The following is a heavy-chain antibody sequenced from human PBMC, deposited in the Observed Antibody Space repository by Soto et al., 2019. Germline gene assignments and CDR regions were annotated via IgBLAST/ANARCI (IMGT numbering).Heavy chain of an antibody. CDR2: ISAYNGNT. D-gene: IGHD7-27*01. V-gene: IGHV1-18*01. CDR1: GYTFTSYG. Sequence: QVQLVQSGAEVKKPGASVKVSCKASGYTFTSYGISWVRQAPGQGLEWRGWISAYNGNTNYAQKLQGRVTMPTDTSKSTASMELRSLRSDDTAIYYCARDLGKWSSIADDAFDIWCQGTMVTVSS. J-gene: IGHJ3*02. CDR3: ARDLGKWSSIADDAFDI.